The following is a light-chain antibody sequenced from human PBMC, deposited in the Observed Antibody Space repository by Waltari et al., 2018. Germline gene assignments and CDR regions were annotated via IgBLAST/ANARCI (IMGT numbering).Light chain of an antibody. Sequence: QSALTQPRSVSGSPGQSVTISCTGTSSDVCGYNYVSWYQQPPGKAPKLMILDVSKRPSGVPDRFSGSKSGNTASLTISGLQAEDEADYYCCSYAGSYTVFGGGTKLTVL. J-gene: IGLJ3*02. V-gene: IGLV2-11*01. CDR1: SSDVCGYNY. CDR2: DVS. CDR3: CSYAGSYTV.